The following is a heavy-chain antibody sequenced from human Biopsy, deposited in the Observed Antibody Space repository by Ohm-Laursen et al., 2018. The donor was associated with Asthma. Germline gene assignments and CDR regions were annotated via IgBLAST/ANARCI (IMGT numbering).Heavy chain of an antibody. CDR1: GGTFSNFA. D-gene: IGHD6-19*01. V-gene: IGHV1-69*13. CDR3: VRCEVGYSSGWSLLLKKIYYSGMDV. Sequence: SVKVSCKAPGGTFSNFAISWVRQAPGQGLEWLGGIMTVFGTTNYAQKFQGRVTITADESTSTAYMEVTSLRSEDTAIYYCVRCEVGYSSGWSLLLKKIYYSGMDVWGQGTAVTVSS. CDR2: IMTVFGTT. J-gene: IGHJ6*02.